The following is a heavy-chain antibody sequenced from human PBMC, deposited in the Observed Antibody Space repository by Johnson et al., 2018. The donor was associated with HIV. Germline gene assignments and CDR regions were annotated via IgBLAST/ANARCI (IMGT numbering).Heavy chain of an antibody. CDR1: GLTFSSYA. CDR2: ISYDGSNK. V-gene: IGHV3-30-3*01. J-gene: IGHJ3*02. CDR3: ASIYYDILTGYYYDAFDI. Sequence: QLVESGGGVVQPGRSLRLSFAASGLTFSSYAMHWVRQAPGKGLEWVADISYDGSNKYYAYSVKGRFTISRDNSKNTLYLQMNSLRAEDTAVYYCASIYYDILTGYYYDAFDIWGQGTMVTVSS. D-gene: IGHD3-9*01.